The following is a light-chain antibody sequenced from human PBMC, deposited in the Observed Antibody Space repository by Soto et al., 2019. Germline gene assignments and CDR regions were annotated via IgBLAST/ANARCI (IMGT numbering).Light chain of an antibody. Sequence: QSARTQPASVSGSPGQSITDSCTGTSSDVGSHNLVSWYQQHPGQAPKLMIYEVSKRPLGVSARFSASKSGNTASLTISGLQAEDEADYYCCSYGGSRAVFGGGTQLTVL. V-gene: IGLV2-23*02. CDR3: CSYGGSRAV. J-gene: IGLJ7*01. CDR2: EVS. CDR1: SSDVGSHNL.